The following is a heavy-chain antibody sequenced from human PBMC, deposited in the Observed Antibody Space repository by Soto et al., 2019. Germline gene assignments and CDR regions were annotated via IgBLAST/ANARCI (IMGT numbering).Heavy chain of an antibody. V-gene: IGHV4-34*01. D-gene: IGHD2-15*01. CDR2: VDQSGST. CDR3: ARDRQRGYCTGGSCYSYFDY. CDR1: GGSFSGYY. Sequence: QVQLQQWGAGLLKPSETLSLTCAIYGGSFSGYYWSWIRQPPGMGLEWIGEVDQSGSTNYNPSLKSRVILSGDTSKNQFSLKLNSVTAADTAVYYCARDRQRGYCTGGSCYSYFDYWGQGALVTVSS. J-gene: IGHJ4*02.